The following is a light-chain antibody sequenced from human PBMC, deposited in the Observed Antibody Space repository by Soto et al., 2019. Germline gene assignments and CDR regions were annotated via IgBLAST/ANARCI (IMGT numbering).Light chain of an antibody. CDR2: EGS. CDR1: SGDVGSYNL. CDR3: CSYARSSTYV. V-gene: IGLV2-23*01. J-gene: IGLJ1*01. Sequence: QSALTQPDSVSGSPGQSITISCTGTSGDVGSYNLVSWYQQHPGKAPKLMIYEGSKRPSGVSNRFSGSKSGSTASLTISGLQAEDEADYYCCSYARSSTYVFGSGTKLTVL.